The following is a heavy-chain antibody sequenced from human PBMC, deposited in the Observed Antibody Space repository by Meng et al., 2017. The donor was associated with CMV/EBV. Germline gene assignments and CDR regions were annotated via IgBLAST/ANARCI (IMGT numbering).Heavy chain of an antibody. CDR1: GFTFSNAW. CDR2: IRSKGYGETT. V-gene: IGHV3-49*04. Sequence: GGSLRLSCAASGFTFSNAWMSWVRQAPGKGLEWVGFIRSKGYGETTEYAASVKGRFTISRDDSKGIAYLQMNSLRTEDTAMYHCTRDWGDYDYVWGSDWGQGTLVTVSS. D-gene: IGHD3-16*01. J-gene: IGHJ4*02. CDR3: TRDWGDYDYVWGSD.